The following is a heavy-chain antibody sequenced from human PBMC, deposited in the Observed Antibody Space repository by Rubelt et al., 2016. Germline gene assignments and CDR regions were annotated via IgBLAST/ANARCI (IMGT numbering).Heavy chain of an antibody. J-gene: IGHJ5*02. CDR3: AREGSWLERGPGAFHWFDP. D-gene: IGHD1-1*01. CDR2: TYYRSKWYN. V-gene: IGHV6-1*01. Sequence: QSPSRGLEWLGRTYYRSKWYNDYAVSVKSRITINPDTSKNQFSLQLNSVTPEDTAVYYCAREGSWLERGPGAFHWFDPWGQGTLVTVSS.